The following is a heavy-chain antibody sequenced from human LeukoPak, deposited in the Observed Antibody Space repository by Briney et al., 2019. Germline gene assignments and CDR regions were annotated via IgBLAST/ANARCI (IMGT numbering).Heavy chain of an antibody. CDR1: GYTFTSYG. V-gene: IGHV1-8*02. J-gene: IGHJ6*02. CDR2: MNPNSGNT. Sequence: ASVKVSCKASGYTFTSYGISWVRQAPGQGLEWMGWMNPNSGNTGYAQKFQGRVTMTRNTSISTAYMELSSLRSEDTAVYYCARSIAAAGIKHRGTAKKTWYYYGMDVWGQGTTVTVSS. D-gene: IGHD6-13*01. CDR3: ARSIAAAGIKHRGTAKKTWYYYGMDV.